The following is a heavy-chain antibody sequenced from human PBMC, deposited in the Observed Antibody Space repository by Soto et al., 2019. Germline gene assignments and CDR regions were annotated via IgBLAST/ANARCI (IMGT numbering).Heavy chain of an antibody. CDR3: ASNYYDSSGYYYRDY. Sequence: ASVKVSCKASGYTFTGYYMHCVLQSPVQGLEWMGWINPNSGGTNYAQKFQGRVTMTRDTSISTAYMELRSLRSDDTAVYYCASNYYDSSGYYYRDYWGQGTLVTVSS. D-gene: IGHD3-22*01. CDR2: INPNSGGT. V-gene: IGHV1-2*02. J-gene: IGHJ4*02. CDR1: GYTFTGYY.